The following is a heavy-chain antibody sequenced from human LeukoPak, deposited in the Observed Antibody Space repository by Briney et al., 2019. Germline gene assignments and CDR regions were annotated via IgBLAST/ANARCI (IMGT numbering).Heavy chain of an antibody. D-gene: IGHD5-18*01. Sequence: SETLSLTCTVSGGSMSHHWSWIRQSPGKGLEWIGYISHTASTNYNPSLKSRVTLSIDTSKSQLSFQLTSVTAADTAVYYCAKETAGYYYYMDVWGKGTTVTVSS. V-gene: IGHV4-59*11. CDR2: ISHTAST. J-gene: IGHJ6*03. CDR1: GGSMSHH. CDR3: AKETAGYYYYMDV.